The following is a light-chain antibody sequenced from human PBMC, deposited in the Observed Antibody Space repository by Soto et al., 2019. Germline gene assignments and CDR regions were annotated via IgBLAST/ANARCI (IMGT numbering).Light chain of an antibody. V-gene: IGKV1-33*01. CDR1: QDIGDY. J-gene: IGKJ1*01. CDR2: DGS. CDR3: HHYDNIPHT. Sequence: DIQMTQSPSSLSASVGDGITITCQASQDIGDYLVWYQQRPGKAPDLLIYDGSSLATGVPSNFIGGSSGTEFSCTTIIFQPEDISTFVCHHYDNIPHTFSQGTKVETK.